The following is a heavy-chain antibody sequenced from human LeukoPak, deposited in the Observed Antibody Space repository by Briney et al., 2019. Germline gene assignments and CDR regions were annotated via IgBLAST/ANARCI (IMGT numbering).Heavy chain of an antibody. CDR1: GGSISSYY. CDR3: AREQSGYSYGFDY. J-gene: IGHJ4*02. CDR2: IYYSGST. V-gene: IGHV4-59*01. D-gene: IGHD5-18*01. Sequence: KASETLSLTCTVSGGSISSYYWSWIRQPPGKGLEWIGYIYYSGSTNYNPSLKSRVTISVETSKTQFSLKLSSVTAADTAVYYCAREQSGYSYGFDYWGQGTLVTVSS.